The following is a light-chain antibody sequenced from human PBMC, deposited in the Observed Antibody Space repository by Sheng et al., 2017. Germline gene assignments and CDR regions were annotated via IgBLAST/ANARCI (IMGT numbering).Light chain of an antibody. V-gene: IGKV3-11*01. CDR1: QSVSRY. Sequence: EIVLTQSPATLSLSPGERATLSCRASQSVSRYLAWYQQKPGQPPRLLIYDASNRATGIPARFSGSGSGTDFTLTISSLEPEDFAVYYCQQRTNWPPGWTFGQGTKVEI. CDR3: QQRTNWPPGWT. CDR2: DAS. J-gene: IGKJ1*01.